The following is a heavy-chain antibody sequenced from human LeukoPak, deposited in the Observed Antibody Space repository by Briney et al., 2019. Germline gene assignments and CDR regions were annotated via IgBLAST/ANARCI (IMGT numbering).Heavy chain of an antibody. V-gene: IGHV4-30-4*01. CDR1: GGSIRSGDYY. CDR2: IYYSGST. CDR3: ARECDCSGGSCYHNWFDP. Sequence: PSETPSLTCTVSGGSIRSGDYYWSWIRHPPGKGLEWIGYIYYSGSTYYNPSLKSRVTISVDTSKNQFSLKLSSVTAADTAVYYCARECDCSGGSCYHNWFDPWGQGTLVTVSS. J-gene: IGHJ5*02. D-gene: IGHD2-15*01.